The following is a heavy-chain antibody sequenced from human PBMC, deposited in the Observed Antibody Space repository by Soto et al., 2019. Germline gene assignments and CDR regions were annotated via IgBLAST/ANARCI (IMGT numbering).Heavy chain of an antibody. CDR3: ARTVTTLGYYFDY. CDR2: IIPIFGTA. J-gene: IGHJ4*02. CDR1: GGTFSSYA. Sequence: ASVKVSCKASGGTFSSYAISWVRQAPGQGLEWTGGIIPIFGTANYAQKFQGRVTITADESTSTAYMELSSLRSEDTAVYYCARTVTTLGYYFDYWGQGTPVTVSS. D-gene: IGHD4-17*01. V-gene: IGHV1-69*13.